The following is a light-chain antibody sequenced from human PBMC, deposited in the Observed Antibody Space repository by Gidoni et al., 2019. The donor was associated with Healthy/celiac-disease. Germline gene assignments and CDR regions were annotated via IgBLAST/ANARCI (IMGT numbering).Light chain of an antibody. CDR2: DAS. CDR1: QSVSSY. J-gene: IGKJ5*01. V-gene: IGKV3-11*01. CDR3: HSGVT. Sequence: EIVLTQSPATLSLSPGERATLSCRASQSVSSYLAWYQQKPGQAPRLLIYDASNRATGIPARFSGSGSGTDFTLTISSLEPEDFAVYYCHSGVTFGQGTRLEIK.